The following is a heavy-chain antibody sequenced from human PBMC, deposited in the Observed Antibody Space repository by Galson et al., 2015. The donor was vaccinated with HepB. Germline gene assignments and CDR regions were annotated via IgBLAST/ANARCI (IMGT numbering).Heavy chain of an antibody. D-gene: IGHD2-21*02. Sequence: SLRLSCAASGFTFSSYWMSWVRQAPGKGLEWVANIKQDGSEKYYVDSVKGRFTISRDNAKNSLYLQMNSLRAEDTAVYYCARPYCGGDCYSDYWGQGTLVTVSS. CDR3: ARPYCGGDCYSDY. CDR1: GFTFSSYW. V-gene: IGHV3-7*03. CDR2: IKQDGSEK. J-gene: IGHJ4*02.